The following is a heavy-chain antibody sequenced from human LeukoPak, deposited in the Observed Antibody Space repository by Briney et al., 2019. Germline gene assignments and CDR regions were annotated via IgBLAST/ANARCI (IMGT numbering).Heavy chain of an antibody. CDR2: IKQDGSEK. V-gene: IGHV3-7*01. Sequence: PGGSLRLSCAASGFTFSSYWMSWVRQAPGKGLEWVANIKQDGSEKYYVDSVKGRFTISRDNAKNSRYLQMNSLRADDTAVYYCARDLWYSGYYFDYWGQGTLVTVSS. CDR1: GFTFSSYW. J-gene: IGHJ4*02. D-gene: IGHD1-26*01. CDR3: ARDLWYSGYYFDY.